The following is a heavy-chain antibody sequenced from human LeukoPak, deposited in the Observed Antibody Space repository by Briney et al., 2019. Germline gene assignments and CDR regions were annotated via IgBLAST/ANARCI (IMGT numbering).Heavy chain of an antibody. CDR2: IYHSGST. V-gene: IGHV4-38-2*02. D-gene: IGHD6-13*01. CDR3: ASLLRGIAAAGTLFDY. J-gene: IGHJ4*02. CDR1: GYSISSGYY. Sequence: SETLSLTCTVSGYSISSGYYWGWIRQPPGKGLEWIGSIYHSGSTYYNPSLKSRVTISVDTSENQFSLKLSSVTAADTAVYYCASLLRGIAAAGTLFDYWGQGTLVTVSS.